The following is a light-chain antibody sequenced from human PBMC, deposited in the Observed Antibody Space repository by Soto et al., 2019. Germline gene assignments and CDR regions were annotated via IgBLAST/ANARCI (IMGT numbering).Light chain of an antibody. CDR3: QHYITYPYT. V-gene: IGKV1-5*03. J-gene: IGKJ2*01. Sequence: DIQMTQSPSTLSASVGDRVTITCRASHSISNWLAWYQQKPGKAPKLLIYRASGLESGVPSRFSGSGSGTEFTLTISSLQPDDFASYYCQHYITYPYTFGQGTKLEIK. CDR2: RAS. CDR1: HSISNW.